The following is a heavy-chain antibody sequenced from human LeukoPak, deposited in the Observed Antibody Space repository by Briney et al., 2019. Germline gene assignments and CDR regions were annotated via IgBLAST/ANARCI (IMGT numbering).Heavy chain of an antibody. V-gene: IGHV3-7*04. J-gene: IGHJ4*02. CDR3: VRGAVIDN. Sequence: GSLRLSCAASGFTFSSYAMSWVRQAPGKGLEWVANIKPDGSERYYVDSVKGRFTISRDNAKNSLYLQMNSLRAEDTAVYYCVRGAVIDNWGQGTLVTVSS. CDR1: GFTFSSYA. CDR2: IKPDGSER.